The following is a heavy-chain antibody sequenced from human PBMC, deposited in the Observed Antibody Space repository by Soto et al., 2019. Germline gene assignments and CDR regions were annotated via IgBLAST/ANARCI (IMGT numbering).Heavy chain of an antibody. V-gene: IGHV3-23*01. CDR2: ISGSGGST. CDR3: AKDSRYYFDF. CDR1: GFTFNSYA. J-gene: IGHJ4*02. Sequence: GGSLRLCCAASGFTFNSYAMNWVRQAPGKGLEWVSTISGSGGSTYYADSVKGRFTISRDNSKNTLYLQMNSLRAEDTAVYYCAKDSRYYFDFWGQGTQVTVSS.